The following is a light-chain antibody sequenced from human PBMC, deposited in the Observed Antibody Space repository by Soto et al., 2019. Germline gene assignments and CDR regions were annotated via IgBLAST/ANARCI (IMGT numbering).Light chain of an antibody. V-gene: IGKV3-20*01. CDR1: QSVRSNF. CDR2: GAS. CDR3: QQYGSSPIT. J-gene: IGKJ5*01. Sequence: EIVLTQSPVTLSLSPGERATLSCRASQSVRSNFLAWYQQKPGQAPRLLIYGASNRATGIPDRFSGSGSGTDFTLTISRLDPEDFAVYYCQQYGSSPITFGQGTRLEIK.